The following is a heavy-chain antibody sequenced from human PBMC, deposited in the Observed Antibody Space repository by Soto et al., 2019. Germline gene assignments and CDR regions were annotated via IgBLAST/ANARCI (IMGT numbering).Heavy chain of an antibody. V-gene: IGHV5-10-1*01. D-gene: IGHD5-18*01. CDR1: GYSFTSYW. Sequence: PGESLKISCKGSGYSFTSYWISWVRQMPGKGLEWMGRIDPSDSYTNYSPSFQGHVTISADKSISTAYLQWSSLKASDTAMYYCARHYTARALLYGMDVWGQGTTVTVSS. J-gene: IGHJ6*02. CDR2: IDPSDSYT. CDR3: ARHYTARALLYGMDV.